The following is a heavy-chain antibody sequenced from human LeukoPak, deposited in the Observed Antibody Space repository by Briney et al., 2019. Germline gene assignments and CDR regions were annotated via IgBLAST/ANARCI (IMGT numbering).Heavy chain of an antibody. D-gene: IGHD6-19*01. V-gene: IGHV6-1*01. J-gene: IGHJ3*02. CDR1: GDCVSSNSAA. Sequence: SQTLSLTCAISGDCVSSNSAAWNWIRQSPSRGLEWLGRTYYRSKWYNDYAVSVKSRITINPDTSKNQFSLQLNSVTPEDTAVYYCARDPTLYSSGAPGAFDIWGQGTMVTVSS. CDR3: ARDPTLYSSGAPGAFDI. CDR2: TYYRSKWYN.